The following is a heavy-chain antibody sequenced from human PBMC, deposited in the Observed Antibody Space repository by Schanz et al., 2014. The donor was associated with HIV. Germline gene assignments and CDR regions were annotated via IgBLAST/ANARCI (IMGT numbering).Heavy chain of an antibody. CDR3: AKPEYDSRGNSQSHFDY. V-gene: IGHV3-30-3*02. CDR2: ISHDGTNK. Sequence: QVQLGQSGGGVVQPGRSLRLSCAASGFTFSDYSMHWVRQAPGKALEWVAVISHDGTNKFYAGSVKDRFTISRDNAKNTLYLQMTTLRIDDTAVYYCAKPEYDSRGNSQSHFDYWGQGTLVTVSS. CDR1: GFTFSDYS. D-gene: IGHD3-22*01. J-gene: IGHJ4*02.